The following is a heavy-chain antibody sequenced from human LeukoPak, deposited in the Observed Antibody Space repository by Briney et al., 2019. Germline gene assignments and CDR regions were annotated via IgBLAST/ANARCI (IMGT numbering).Heavy chain of an antibody. Sequence: GGSLRLSCAASGFTFTNYWMHWVRHAPGKGLVWVSRVNSDGSSTSYADSVKGRFTIFRDNAKNTLYLQMSSLRVEDTAVYYCTAGPADNSYDNYWGQGTLVTVSS. CDR3: TAGPADNSYDNY. D-gene: IGHD5-18*01. V-gene: IGHV3-74*01. J-gene: IGHJ4*02. CDR1: GFTFTNYW. CDR2: VNSDGSST.